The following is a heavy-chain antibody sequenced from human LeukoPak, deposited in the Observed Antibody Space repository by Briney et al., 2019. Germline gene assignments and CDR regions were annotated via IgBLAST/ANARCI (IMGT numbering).Heavy chain of an antibody. CDR3: ARVLGAAAGLRAFDI. J-gene: IGHJ3*02. D-gene: IGHD6-13*01. CDR2: INSDGSTT. Sequence: GGSLRLSCAASGFTFTTSWMHWVRQAPGKGLVWVSRINSDGSTTTYADSVKGRFTISRDNAKNTLYLQMNSLRGEDTAVYYCARVLGAAAGLRAFDIWGQGTLVFASS. V-gene: IGHV3-74*01. CDR1: GFTFTTSW.